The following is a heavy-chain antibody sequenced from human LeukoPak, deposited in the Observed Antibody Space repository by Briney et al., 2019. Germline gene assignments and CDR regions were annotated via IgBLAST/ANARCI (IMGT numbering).Heavy chain of an antibody. D-gene: IGHD6-19*01. J-gene: IGHJ4*02. CDR1: GFTFSSYA. CDR3: ARSYSSGWYYFDY. CDR2: ISGSGGST. V-gene: IGHV3-23*01. Sequence: GGSLRLSCAASGFTFSSYAMSWVRQAPGKGLEWVSAISGSGGSTYYADSVKGRFTISRDNSKNTLYLQMNSLRAEDTAVYYCARSYSSGWYYFDYWGQGTLVTVSS.